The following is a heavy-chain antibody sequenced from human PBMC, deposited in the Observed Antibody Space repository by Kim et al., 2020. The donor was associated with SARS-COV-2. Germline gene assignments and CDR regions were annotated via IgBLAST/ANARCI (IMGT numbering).Heavy chain of an antibody. J-gene: IGHJ6*02. V-gene: IGHV3-11*04. CDR2: ISSSGSTI. CDR3: ARDGVVVVAATHDYYYYGMDV. CDR1: GFTFSDYY. Sequence: GGSLRLSCAASGFTFSDYYMSWIRQAPGKGLEWVSYISSSGSTIYYADSVKGRFTISRDNAKNSLYLQMNSLRAEDTAVYYCARDGVVVVAATHDYYYYGMDVRGQGTTVTVSS. D-gene: IGHD2-15*01.